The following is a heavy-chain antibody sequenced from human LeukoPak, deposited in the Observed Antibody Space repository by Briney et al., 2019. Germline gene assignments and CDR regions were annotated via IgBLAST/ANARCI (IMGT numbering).Heavy chain of an antibody. V-gene: IGHV3-20*04. CDR1: GLTFDDYG. CDR3: ARARTVPAATLSDDAFDI. J-gene: IGHJ3*02. D-gene: IGHD2-2*01. CDR2: INWNGGST. Sequence: GGSLRLSCAASGLTFDDYGMSWVRQAPGKGLEWVSGINWNGGSTGYADSVKGRFTISRDNAKNSLYLQMNSLRAEDTALYYCARARTVPAATLSDDAFDIWGQGAMVTVSS.